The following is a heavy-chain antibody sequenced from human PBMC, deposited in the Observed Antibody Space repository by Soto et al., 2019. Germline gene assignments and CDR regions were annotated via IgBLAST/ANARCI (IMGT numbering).Heavy chain of an antibody. Sequence: GGSLRLSCAASGFTFSSYAMSWVRQAPGKGLEWVSGISGNGGSTYYADSVRGRFTISRDNSNNTLYLQMNSLSAEDTAVYYCAKDFFRFMDQQYYFDSWGQGTLVTVSS. CDR2: ISGNGGST. CDR1: GFTFSSYA. D-gene: IGHD3-3*01. CDR3: AKDFFRFMDQQYYFDS. V-gene: IGHV3-23*01. J-gene: IGHJ4*02.